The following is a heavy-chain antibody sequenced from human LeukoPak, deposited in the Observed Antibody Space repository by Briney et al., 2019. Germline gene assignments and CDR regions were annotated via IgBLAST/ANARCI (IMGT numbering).Heavy chain of an antibody. V-gene: IGHV3-23*01. J-gene: IGHJ6*03. CDR3: AKDLGVTGYYYHYMDV. Sequence: PGGSLRLSCAASGFTFSSYAMSWVRQAPGKGLEWVSAISGGGGSTYYADSVKGRFTISRDNSKNTLYLQMNSLRAEDTAVYYCAKDLGVTGYYYHYMDVWGKGTTVTVSS. D-gene: IGHD4-11*01. CDR1: GFTFSSYA. CDR2: ISGGGGST.